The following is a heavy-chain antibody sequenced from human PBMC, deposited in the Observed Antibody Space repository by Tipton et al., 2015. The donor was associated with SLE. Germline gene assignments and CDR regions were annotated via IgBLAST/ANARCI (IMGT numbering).Heavy chain of an antibody. J-gene: IGHJ2*01. Sequence: TLSLTCAVYGGSFSGYYWSWIRQPPGKGLEWIGEINHSGSTNYNPSLKSRVTISVDTSKNRFSLKLSSVTAADTAVYYCARGDLYWYFDLWGRGTLVTVSS. CDR2: INHSGST. V-gene: IGHV4-34*01. CDR1: GGSFSGYY. CDR3: ARGDLYWYFDL.